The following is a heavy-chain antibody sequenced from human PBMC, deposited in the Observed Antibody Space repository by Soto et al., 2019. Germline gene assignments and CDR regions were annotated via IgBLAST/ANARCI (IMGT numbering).Heavy chain of an antibody. D-gene: IGHD2-21*02. Sequence: ASVKVSCKASGYTFTNHYMNWVRQAPGQGLEWMGIINPSGGSTSYAQKFKGRVTMTSDTSTSTVYMDLSSLRSEDTAVYYCARVAGISSPVGDNYYYMDVWGKGTTVTVSS. CDR2: INPSGGST. CDR1: GYTFTNHY. CDR3: ARVAGISSPVGDNYYYMDV. J-gene: IGHJ6*03. V-gene: IGHV1-46*03.